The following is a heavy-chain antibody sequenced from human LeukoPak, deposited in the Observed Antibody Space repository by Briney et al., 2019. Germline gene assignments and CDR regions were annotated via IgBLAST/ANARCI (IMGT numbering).Heavy chain of an antibody. Sequence: GASVKVSCKASGYTFTGYYMHWVRQAPGQGLEWMGWINPNSGGTNYAQKFQGRVTMTRDTSISTAYMELSRLRSDDTAVYYCLKTFGDWSPLGAFDIWGQGTMVTVSS. J-gene: IGHJ3*02. D-gene: IGHD2-21*02. V-gene: IGHV1-2*02. CDR1: GYTFTGYY. CDR3: LKTFGDWSPLGAFDI. CDR2: INPNSGGT.